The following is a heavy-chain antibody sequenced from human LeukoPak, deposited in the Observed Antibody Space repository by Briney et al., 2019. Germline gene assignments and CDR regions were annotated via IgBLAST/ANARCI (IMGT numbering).Heavy chain of an antibody. CDR3: ATTPEGPYDSSGYYYDDY. V-gene: IGHV5-51*01. D-gene: IGHD3-22*01. Sequence: GESLKISCKASGFSFTFTKNWIGWVRQVPGKGLEWMGIIYPVDSDIRYNPSFQGQVTISVDKSISTTYLQWSSLKASNTAMCYCATTPEGPYDSSGYYYDDYWGQGTLVTVSS. CDR1: GFSFTFTKNW. J-gene: IGHJ4*02. CDR2: IYPVDSDI.